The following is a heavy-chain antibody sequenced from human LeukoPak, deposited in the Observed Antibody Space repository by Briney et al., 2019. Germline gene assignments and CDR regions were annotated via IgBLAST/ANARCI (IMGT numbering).Heavy chain of an antibody. CDR2: IYTSGST. V-gene: IGHV4-59*10. CDR3: ARELGGSYYNWFDP. D-gene: IGHD1-26*01. CDR1: GGSFSGYY. Sequence: KTSETLSLTCAVYGGSFSGYYWSWIRQPPGKGLEWIGRIYTSGSTNYNPSLKSRVTMSVDTSKNQFSLKLSSVTAADTAVYYCARELGGSYYNWFDPWGQGTLVTVSS. J-gene: IGHJ5*02.